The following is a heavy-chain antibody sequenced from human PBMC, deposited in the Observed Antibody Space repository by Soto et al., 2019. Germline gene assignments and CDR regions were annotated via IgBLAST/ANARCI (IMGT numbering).Heavy chain of an antibody. CDR1: GFTFSSYG. D-gene: IGHD3-16*01. CDR2: ISYDGSNK. Sequence: QVQLVESGGGVVQPGRSLRLSCAASGFTFSSYGMHWVSQAPGKGLDWVAVISYDGSNKYYADSVKGGFTISRDTSKHTLYLQMNSLRTEDTAVYYWEQEKYVWGRYHIDYWGQGTLVTVSS. CDR3: EQEKYVWGRYHIDY. J-gene: IGHJ4*02. V-gene: IGHV3-30*18.